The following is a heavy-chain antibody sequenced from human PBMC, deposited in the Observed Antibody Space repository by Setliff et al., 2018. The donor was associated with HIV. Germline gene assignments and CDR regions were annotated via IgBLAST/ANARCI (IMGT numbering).Heavy chain of an antibody. CDR2: IYHGGNT. D-gene: IGHD5-18*01. CDR3: AREIQFSATTYYYYYMDD. CDR1: GGSISSNSW. Sequence: SETLSLTCDVSGGSISSNSWWTWVRQPPGKGLEWIGQIYHGGNTRYNPSLKSRLTMSIDKSKNQVSLELSSVTAADTAVYYCAREIQFSATTYYYYYMDDWGRGTTVTVSS. V-gene: IGHV4-4*02. J-gene: IGHJ6*03.